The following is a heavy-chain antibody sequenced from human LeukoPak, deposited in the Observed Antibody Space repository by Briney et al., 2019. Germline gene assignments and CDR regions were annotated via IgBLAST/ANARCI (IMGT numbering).Heavy chain of an antibody. V-gene: IGHV3-64D*06. J-gene: IGHJ3*02. CDR1: GFTFSWHA. Sequence: PGGSLRLSCSASGFTFSWHAMHWVRQAPGKGVEYVSAISSNGGSTYYADSVKGRFTISRDNSKNTLYLQMGSLRAEDTAVFYCVRTSSGYSPIWGQGTMVTVSS. D-gene: IGHD3-22*01. CDR3: VRTSSGYSPI. CDR2: ISSNGGST.